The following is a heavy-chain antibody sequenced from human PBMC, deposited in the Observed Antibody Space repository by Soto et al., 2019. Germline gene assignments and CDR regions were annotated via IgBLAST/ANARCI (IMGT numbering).Heavy chain of an antibody. CDR2: LTSRGTT. J-gene: IGHJ4*02. CDR1: GFSFSDYS. Sequence: EVQLLESGGGLVQPGGSLRLSCAASGFSFSDYSMTWVRQAPGRGLEWVSTLTSRGTTFYADSVKGRFTISRDNSKNKLSLQLHRLRTEDTALYYCAKRATTVPTPGNYFDCWGQGTLVTVSS. V-gene: IGHV3-23*01. CDR3: AKRATTVPTPGNYFDC. D-gene: IGHD2-15*01.